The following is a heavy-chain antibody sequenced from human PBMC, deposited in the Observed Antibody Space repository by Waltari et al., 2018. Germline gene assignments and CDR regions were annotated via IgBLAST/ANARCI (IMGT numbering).Heavy chain of an antibody. J-gene: IGHJ4*02. CDR2: IYYSGST. CDR3: ARVSGGYDTDY. Sequence: QVQLQESGPGLVKPSETLSLTCTVSGGSISSSSSYWGWVRQPPGKGLEWIGSIYYSGSTYYNPSLKSRVTISVDTSKNQFSLKLSSVTAADTAVYYCARVSGGYDTDYWGQGTLVTVSS. D-gene: IGHD5-12*01. V-gene: IGHV4-39*07. CDR1: GGSISSSSSY.